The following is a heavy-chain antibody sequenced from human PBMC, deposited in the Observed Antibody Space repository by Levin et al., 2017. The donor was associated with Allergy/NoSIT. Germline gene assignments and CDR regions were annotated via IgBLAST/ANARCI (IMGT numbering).Heavy chain of an antibody. CDR2: ISYDGSNK. CDR3: AKGGRYSGYDNNAFDI. J-gene: IGHJ3*02. Sequence: GESLKISCAASGFTFSSYGMHWVRQAPGKGLEWVAVISYDGSNKYYADSVKGRFTISRDNSKNTLYLQMNSLRAEDTAVYYCAKGGRYSGYDNNAFDIWGQGTMVTVSS. D-gene: IGHD5-12*01. V-gene: IGHV3-30*18. CDR1: GFTFSSYG.